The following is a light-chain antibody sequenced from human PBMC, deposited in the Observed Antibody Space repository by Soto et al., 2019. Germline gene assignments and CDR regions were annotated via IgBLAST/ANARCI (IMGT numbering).Light chain of an antibody. V-gene: IGKV3-20*01. J-gene: IGKJ3*01. CDR1: ESIYINS. Sequence: EIVLTQSPGTLSLSPGESANLSCKASESIYINSFAWYYQKPGQTPRLLIYGASTRATGIPDRFSGSGSGTDFVLSIDRLEVEDSGIYYCQQYGASPFTFGPGTRVDIK. CDR2: GAS. CDR3: QQYGASPFT.